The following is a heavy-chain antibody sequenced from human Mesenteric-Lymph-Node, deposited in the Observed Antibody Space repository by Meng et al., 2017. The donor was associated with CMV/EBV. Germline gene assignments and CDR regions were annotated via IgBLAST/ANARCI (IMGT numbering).Heavy chain of an antibody. V-gene: IGHV3-30*02. CDR3: FGGGMYPGGNY. J-gene: IGHJ4*02. CDR2: IRYDGGEE. D-gene: IGHD1-26*01. CDR1: GFTFSDYG. Sequence: GGSLRLSCAASGFTFSDYGMFWVRQAPGKGLDWVSFIRYDGGEEYYGDSVTGRFSVSRDNVKNILYLQMNSLRVDDTAVYYCFGGGMYPGGNYWGQGTLVTVSS.